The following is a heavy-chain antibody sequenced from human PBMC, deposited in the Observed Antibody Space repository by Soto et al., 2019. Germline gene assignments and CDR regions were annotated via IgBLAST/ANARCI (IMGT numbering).Heavy chain of an antibody. Sequence: QLQLQESGPGLVKPSETLSLTCTVSGDSISSRDYYWAWIRQPPGKGLEWIGTVYYTGSTYYNPSLKSRVTISVDTSQNQFSLNLNSVTAADTAVYYCARHCPEGSANLPLYGLDVWGQGTAVNVSS. J-gene: IGHJ6*02. CDR3: ARHCPEGSANLPLYGLDV. D-gene: IGHD3-10*01. CDR1: GDSISSRDYY. CDR2: VYYTGST. V-gene: IGHV4-39*01.